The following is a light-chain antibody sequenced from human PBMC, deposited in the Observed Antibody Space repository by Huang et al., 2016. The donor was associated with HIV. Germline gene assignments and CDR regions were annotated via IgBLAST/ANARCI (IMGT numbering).Light chain of an antibody. CDR3: QQYSTSPPT. J-gene: IGKJ2*01. CDR1: QSVSNNY. Sequence: EIVLTQSPGTLSLSPGESATLSCRASQSVSNNYLAWYQQKPGQAPRLLIHGTSRRATGIPDRFRGSGSGTDFTLTISRLGPEDFAVYFCQQYSTSPPTFGQGTKVEIK. V-gene: IGKV3-20*01. CDR2: GTS.